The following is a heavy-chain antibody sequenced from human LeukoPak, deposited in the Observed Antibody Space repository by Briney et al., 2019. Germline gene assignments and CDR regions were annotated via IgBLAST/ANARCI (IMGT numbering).Heavy chain of an antibody. CDR1: GFTFSSYA. CDR3: ARESSSSPAGY. D-gene: IGHD6-13*01. CDR2: ISGSGGST. Sequence: GGSLRLSCAASGFTFSSYAMSWVRQAPGKGLEWVSAISGSGGSTYYADSVKGRFTVSRDNAKNTLYLQMNSLRAEDTAVYYCARESSSSPAGYWGQGTLVTVSS. V-gene: IGHV3-23*01. J-gene: IGHJ4*02.